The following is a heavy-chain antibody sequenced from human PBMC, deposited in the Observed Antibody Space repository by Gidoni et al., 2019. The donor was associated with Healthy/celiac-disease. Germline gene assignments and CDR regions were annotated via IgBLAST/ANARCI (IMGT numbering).Heavy chain of an antibody. V-gene: IGHV4-31*01. CDR3: ARDKTLTPYGSGTQGAFDI. CDR2: IYVSGST. Sequence: QVQLQESGPGLVKPSQTLSLTCTVSGGSISSRGYYWSWIRQHPGKGLEWIGYIYVSGSTYYHPSLNSPVTISVDTSKNQFSLKLSSVTAADTAVYYCARDKTLTPYGSGTQGAFDIWGQGTMVTVSS. CDR1: GGSISSRGYY. D-gene: IGHD3-10*01. J-gene: IGHJ3*02.